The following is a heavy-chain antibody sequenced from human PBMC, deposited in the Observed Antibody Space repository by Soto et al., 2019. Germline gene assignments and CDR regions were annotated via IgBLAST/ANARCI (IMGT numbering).Heavy chain of an antibody. Sequence: PGGSLRLSCGASGFSFTNYAMSWVRQAPGKGLEWVSVISYSGGSTYYADSVKGRFTISRDNSKNTLDLEMNSLRAEDTAVYYCAKVSGPRWRSPSCYFDYWGQGTLVTVSS. D-gene: IGHD2-15*01. CDR3: AKVSGPRWRSPSCYFDY. CDR1: GFSFTNYA. V-gene: IGHV3-23*01. J-gene: IGHJ4*02. CDR2: ISYSGGST.